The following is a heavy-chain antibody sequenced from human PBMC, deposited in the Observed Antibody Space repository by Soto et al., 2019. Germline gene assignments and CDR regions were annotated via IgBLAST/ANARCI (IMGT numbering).Heavy chain of an antibody. J-gene: IGHJ6*02. Sequence: GPTLVNPTQTLTLTCTFSGFSLSTSGMCVSWIRQPPGKALEWLALIDWDDDKYYSTSLKTRLTISKDTSKNQVVLTMTNMDPVDTATYYCARLIAAAGTSYYGMDVWGQGTTVTVSS. D-gene: IGHD6-13*01. CDR2: IDWDDDK. CDR1: GFSLSTSGMC. V-gene: IGHV2-70*01. CDR3: ARLIAAAGTSYYGMDV.